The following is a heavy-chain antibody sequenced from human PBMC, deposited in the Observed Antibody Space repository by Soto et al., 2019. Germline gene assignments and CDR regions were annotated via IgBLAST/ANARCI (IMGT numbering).Heavy chain of an antibody. CDR1: GFSLNTPGVS. CDR2: IYWDDDK. V-gene: IGHV2-5*02. J-gene: IGHJ4*02. CDR3: GHSSLVVAPSAWDY. Sequence: QITLRESGPTLVKPTQTLTLTCTFSGFSLNTPGVSVTWIRQPPGKALEWLAVIYWDDDKRYSPSLATRLTITTGTSSNQVVLTLTHVDPVDTATYFCGHSSLVVAPSAWDYWGQGALVTVSS. D-gene: IGHD2-15*01.